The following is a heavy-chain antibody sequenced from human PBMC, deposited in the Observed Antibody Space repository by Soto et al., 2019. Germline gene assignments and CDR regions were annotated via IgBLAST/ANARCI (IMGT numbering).Heavy chain of an antibody. CDR3: ARGRVATIGYYYYYGMDV. CDR1: GGSFSGYY. CDR2: INHSGST. D-gene: IGHD5-12*01. J-gene: IGHJ6*02. V-gene: IGHV4-34*01. Sequence: SETLSLTCAVYGGSFSGYYWSWIRQPPGKGLEWIGEINHSGSTNYTPSHKSRVTISVDTSKNQFSLKLSSVTAADTAVYYCARGRVATIGYYYYYGMDVWGQGTTVTVSS.